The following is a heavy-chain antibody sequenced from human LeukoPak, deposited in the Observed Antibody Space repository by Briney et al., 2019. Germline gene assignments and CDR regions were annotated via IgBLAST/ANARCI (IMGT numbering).Heavy chain of an antibody. J-gene: IGHJ6*03. D-gene: IGHD2-2*02. CDR2: TRYDGGNK. CDR1: GFTFSSYG. Sequence: GGSLRLSCAASGFTFSSYGMHWVRQAPGKGLEWVAFTRYDGGNKYYEDSVKGRFTISRDNSKNTLYLQMNSRRAEEPAVYYCEKGGRDCIRTSCNINYYYRDVWGKGTPVPVSS. CDR3: EKGGRDCIRTSCNINYYYRDV. V-gene: IGHV3-30*02.